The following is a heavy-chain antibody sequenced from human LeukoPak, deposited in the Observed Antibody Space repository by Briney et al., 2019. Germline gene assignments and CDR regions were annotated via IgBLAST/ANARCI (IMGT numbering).Heavy chain of an antibody. V-gene: IGHV4-39*01. CDR1: GGSISSSSYY. CDR2: IYYSGST. D-gene: IGHD6-19*01. Sequence: SETLSLTCTVSGGSISSSSYYWGWIRQPPGKGLEWIGSIYYSGSTYYNPSLKSRVTISVDTSKNQFSLKLSSVTAADTAVYYCARAHVGDSSGWYGDGQWFDPWGQGTLVTVSS. J-gene: IGHJ5*02. CDR3: ARAHVGDSSGWYGDGQWFDP.